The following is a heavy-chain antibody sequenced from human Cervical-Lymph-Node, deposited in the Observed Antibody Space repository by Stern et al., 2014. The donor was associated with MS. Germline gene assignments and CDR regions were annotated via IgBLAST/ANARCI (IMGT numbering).Heavy chain of an antibody. V-gene: IGHV3-33*01. D-gene: IGHD4-17*01. CDR3: ARDSRDYLNYYGLDV. J-gene: IGHJ6*02. CDR2: LWYEENKT. Sequence: VQLVESGGGVVQPGRSLRLACATSGFTFSYYGMAWVRQAPGKGPEGGAPLWYEENKTYYTDSVKGRFTISRDTSKNTLYLQMDNLRAEDTAVYYCARDSRDYLNYYGLDVWGQGTTVTVS. CDR1: GFTFSYYG.